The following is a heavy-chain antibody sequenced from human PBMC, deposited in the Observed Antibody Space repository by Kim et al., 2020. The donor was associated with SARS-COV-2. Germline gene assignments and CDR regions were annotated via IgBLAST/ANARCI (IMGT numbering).Heavy chain of an antibody. V-gene: IGHV4-34*01. CDR3: ARLGPETGTKEFDY. J-gene: IGHJ4*02. Sequence: NPSLKSRVTISVDTSKNQFSLKLSSVTAADTAVYYCARLGPETGTKEFDYWGQGTLVTVSS. D-gene: IGHD1-7*01.